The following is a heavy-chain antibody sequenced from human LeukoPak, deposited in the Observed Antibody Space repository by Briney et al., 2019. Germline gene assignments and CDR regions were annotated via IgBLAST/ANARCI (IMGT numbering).Heavy chain of an antibody. J-gene: IGHJ4*02. D-gene: IGHD3-22*01. CDR3: ARGTGCYDSSGHSYWGYFDS. V-gene: IGHV4-59*11. CDR1: GGSISSHY. CDR2: LYYSGTT. Sequence: WETLSLTCTVSGGSISSHYWSWFRQTPGERPEWIAFLYYSGTTNYNPSLKGRVTISIDSSKNQFSLKLSSVTAADPAIYYCARGTGCYDSSGHSYWGYFDSWGQGTLVPVSS.